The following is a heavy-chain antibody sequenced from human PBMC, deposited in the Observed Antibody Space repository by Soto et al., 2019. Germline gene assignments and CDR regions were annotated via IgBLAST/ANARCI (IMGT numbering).Heavy chain of an antibody. CDR2: ISWNSGSI. V-gene: IGHV3-9*01. CDR1: GFTFDDYA. Sequence: PGVSLRLSCAASGFTFDDYAMHWVRQAPGKGLEWVSGISWNSGSIGYADSVKGRFTISRDNAKNSLYLQMNSLRAEDTALYYCAKDLRRSGGSYGSGSYYKGPAYYYYMDVWGKGTAVTVSS. J-gene: IGHJ6*03. CDR3: AKDLRRSGGSYGSGSYYKGPAYYYYMDV. D-gene: IGHD3-10*01.